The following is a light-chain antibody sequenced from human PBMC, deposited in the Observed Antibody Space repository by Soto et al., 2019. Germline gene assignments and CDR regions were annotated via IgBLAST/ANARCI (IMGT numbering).Light chain of an antibody. Sequence: DIVMTRAPASLAVSVGERATMSCKSRQSLLVSSNKKNSLAWSQQRPGQPPKLLLYWASSRESGVPDRFTGSGSGTEFTLTLSSLPPEDFATYFCQQLNSYPITFGQGTRLENK. CDR3: QQLNSYPIT. CDR1: QSLLVSSNKKNS. V-gene: IGKV4-1*01. J-gene: IGKJ5*01. CDR2: WAS.